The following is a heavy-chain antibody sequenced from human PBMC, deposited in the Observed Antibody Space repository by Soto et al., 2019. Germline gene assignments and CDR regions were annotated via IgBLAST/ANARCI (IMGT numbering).Heavy chain of an antibody. CDR1: GFTFSSYS. Sequence: PGGSLRLSCAASGFTFSSYSMNWVRQAPGKGLEWVSSISSSSSYIYYADSVKGRFTISRDNAKNSLYLQMNSLRAEDTAVYYCASPSERITMVRGDYYYYYGMDVWGQGTTVTVSS. J-gene: IGHJ6*02. V-gene: IGHV3-21*01. D-gene: IGHD3-10*01. CDR3: ASPSERITMVRGDYYYYYGMDV. CDR2: ISSSSSYI.